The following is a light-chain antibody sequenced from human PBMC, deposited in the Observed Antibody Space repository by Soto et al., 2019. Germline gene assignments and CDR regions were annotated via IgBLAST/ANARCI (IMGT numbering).Light chain of an antibody. CDR3: CSYAGSWV. V-gene: IGLV2-23*01. J-gene: IGLJ3*02. CDR2: EGS. Sequence: QPVLTQPASVSGSPGQSITISCTGTSSDVGSYNLVSWYQQHPGKAPKLMIYEGSKRPSGVSNRFFGSKSGNTASLTISGLQAEDEADYYFCSYAGSWVFGGGTKVTVL. CDR1: SSDVGSYNL.